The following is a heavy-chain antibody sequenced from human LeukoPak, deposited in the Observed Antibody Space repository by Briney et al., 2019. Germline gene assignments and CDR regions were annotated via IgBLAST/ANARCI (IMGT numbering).Heavy chain of an antibody. J-gene: IGHJ4*02. V-gene: IGHV4-39*07. CDR3: ARVRSNSGLDY. D-gene: IGHD5-12*01. CDR2: IYYSGST. CDR1: GGSISSSSYY. Sequence: PSETLSLTCTVSGGSISSSSYYWGWIRQPPGKGLEWIGSIYYSGSTYYNPSLKSRVTISVDTSKNQFSLKLSSVTAADTAVYYCARVRSNSGLDYWGQGTLVTVSS.